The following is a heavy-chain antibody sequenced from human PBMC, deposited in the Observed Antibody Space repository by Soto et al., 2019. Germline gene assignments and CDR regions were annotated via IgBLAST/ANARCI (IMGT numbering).Heavy chain of an antibody. Sequence: QVQLVESGGGVVQPGRSLRLSCAASGFTFSSYGMHWVRQAPGKGLEWVAVISYDGSNKYYADSVKGRFTISRDNCKNTLYLQMNSLRGEDTAVYYCAKDRGDDYGDYEQDYYYGIDVWGQGTPVTVSS. CDR2: ISYDGSNK. CDR1: GFTFSSYG. D-gene: IGHD4-17*01. CDR3: AKDRGDDYGDYEQDYYYGIDV. J-gene: IGHJ6*02. V-gene: IGHV3-30*18.